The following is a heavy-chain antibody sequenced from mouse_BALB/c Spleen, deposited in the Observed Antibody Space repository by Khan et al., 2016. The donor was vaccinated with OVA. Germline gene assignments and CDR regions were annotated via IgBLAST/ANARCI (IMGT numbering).Heavy chain of an antibody. D-gene: IGHD2-1*01. CDR3: ARWGGNYPSYAMDY. J-gene: IGHJ4*01. CDR1: GYTFTIYY. V-gene: IGHV1S56*01. Sequence: VQLQQSGPELVKPGASVRISCKASGYTFTIYYIHWVKQRPGQGLEWIGWIYPGNVNTGYNEKFKGKATLTADKSSSTAYMQLSSLTSEDSAVXFCARWGGNYPSYAMDYWGQGTSVTVSS. CDR2: IYPGNVNT.